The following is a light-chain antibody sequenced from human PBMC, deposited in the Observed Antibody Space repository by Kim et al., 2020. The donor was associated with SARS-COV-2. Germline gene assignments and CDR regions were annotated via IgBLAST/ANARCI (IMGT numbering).Light chain of an antibody. CDR1: QSIGTH. Sequence: SLYPGERATPAWTARQSIGTHFAWYQQKPSQAPRLLIYNASERATGIPATFSGSGSGTDFTLTISSLVPEDFAVYYCQQRSNWRTFGGGTKVDI. CDR2: NAS. V-gene: IGKV3-11*01. J-gene: IGKJ4*01. CDR3: QQRSNWRT.